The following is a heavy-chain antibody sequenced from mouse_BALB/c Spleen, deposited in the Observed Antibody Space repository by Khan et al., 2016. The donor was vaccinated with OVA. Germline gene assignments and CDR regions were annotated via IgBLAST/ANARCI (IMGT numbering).Heavy chain of an antibody. CDR3: AREEALYYFAY. D-gene: IGHD3-2*02. J-gene: IGHJ2*01. CDR1: GYIFTSYW. V-gene: IGHV1S132*01. Sequence: VQLVESGAELVRPGASVKLSCKTSGYIFTSYWIHWVKQRSGRGLEWIARIYPGTDNTYYNEKLKGKATLTADKSSSTAYMQLSSLNSEDSAVYFCAREEALYYFAYWGQGTTLTVSS. CDR2: IYPGTDNT.